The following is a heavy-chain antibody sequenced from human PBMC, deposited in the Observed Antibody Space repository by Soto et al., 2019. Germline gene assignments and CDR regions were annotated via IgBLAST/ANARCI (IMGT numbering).Heavy chain of an antibody. D-gene: IGHD3-22*01. V-gene: IGHV1-3*01. Sequence: ASVKVSCKASGNTVPNYAIHWVRQAPGQRLEWMGWINGGNGNTKYSQKFQGRVTITRDTSASTAYMELSSLRSEDTAVYYCARDGYYDSSGYLGEYFQHWGQGTLVTVSS. CDR2: INGGNGNT. CDR1: GNTVPNYA. J-gene: IGHJ1*01. CDR3: ARDGYYDSSGYLGEYFQH.